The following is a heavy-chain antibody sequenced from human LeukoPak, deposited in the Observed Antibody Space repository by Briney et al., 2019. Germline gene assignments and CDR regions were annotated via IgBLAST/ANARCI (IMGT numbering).Heavy chain of an antibody. Sequence: GGSLRLSCAASGVTFSSYIMNWVRQAPGKGLEWVSYISSSSSTIHYADSVKGRFTISRDNAKNSLYLQMNSLRDEDTAVYYCASFRYYYDSSGYHFDYWGQGTLVTVSS. CDR2: ISSSSSTI. D-gene: IGHD3-22*01. CDR1: GVTFSSYI. V-gene: IGHV3-48*02. J-gene: IGHJ4*02. CDR3: ASFRYYYDSSGYHFDY.